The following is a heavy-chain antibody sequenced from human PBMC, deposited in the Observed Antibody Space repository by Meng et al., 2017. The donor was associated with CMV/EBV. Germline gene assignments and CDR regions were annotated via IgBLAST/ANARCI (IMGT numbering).Heavy chain of an antibody. J-gene: IGHJ4*02. CDR1: GGTFSSYT. Sequence: KASGGTFSSYTISWVRQAPGQGLEWMGRIIPILGIANYAQKFQGRVTITADKSTSTAYMELSSLRSEDTAVYYCARGGSRGGTSNFDYWGQGTLVTSPQ. V-gene: IGHV1-69*02. CDR2: IIPILGIA. D-gene: IGHD1-1*01. CDR3: ARGGSRGGTSNFDY.